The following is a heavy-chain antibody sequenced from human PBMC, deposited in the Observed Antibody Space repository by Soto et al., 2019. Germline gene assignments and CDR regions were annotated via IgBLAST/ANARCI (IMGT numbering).Heavy chain of an antibody. CDR3: ARSSLLRYVDWLPFYDY. CDR2: IYYSGST. Sequence: SETLSLTCTVSGGSISSYYWSWIRQPPGKGLEWIGYIYYSGSTNYNPSLKSRVTISVDTSKNQFSLKLSSVTAADTAVYYCARSSLLRYVDWLPFYDYWGQGTFVTGSS. CDR1: GGSISSYY. D-gene: IGHD3-9*01. V-gene: IGHV4-59*08. J-gene: IGHJ4*02.